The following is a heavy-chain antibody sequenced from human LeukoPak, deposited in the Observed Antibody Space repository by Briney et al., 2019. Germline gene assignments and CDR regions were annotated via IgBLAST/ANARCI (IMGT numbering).Heavy chain of an antibody. J-gene: IGHJ4*02. Sequence: GGALRVSCAASGFTCRSSAMSWVRQAPGKGLEWVSTITRSGDTTYYTDSVKGRSPISRDTSKNTLFLQMKSLRAEDTAVDYCAKRDSSGVDYFEHWGEGTVLSVST. CDR2: ITRSGDTT. V-gene: IGHV3-23*01. CDR3: AKRDSSGVDYFEH. CDR1: GFTCRSSA. D-gene: IGHD3-22*01.